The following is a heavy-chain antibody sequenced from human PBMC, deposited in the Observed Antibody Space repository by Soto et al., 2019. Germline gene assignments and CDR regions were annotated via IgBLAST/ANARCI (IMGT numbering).Heavy chain of an antibody. V-gene: IGHV1-8*01. D-gene: IGHD1-26*01. CDR3: ARRNILGGGFGLYYYYYLDV. CDR2: MNSNSGNT. J-gene: IGHJ6*03. CDR1: GYTFTSYD. Sequence: QVHLVQSGAEVRKPGASVKVSCKASGYTFTSYDINWVRQATGQGLEWMGWMNSNSGNTGYAQKFQGRVTMTRNTSIRTAYMELSSLRSEDTAVYYCARRNILGGGFGLYYYYYLDVWGKGTTVTVSS.